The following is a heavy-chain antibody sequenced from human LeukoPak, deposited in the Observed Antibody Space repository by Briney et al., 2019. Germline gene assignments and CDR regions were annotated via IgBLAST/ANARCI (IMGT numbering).Heavy chain of an antibody. D-gene: IGHD5-24*01. V-gene: IGHV3-23*01. CDR3: AKDLGMEMAPSW. CDR1: GFSFSSYG. J-gene: IGHJ4*02. CDR2: ISGSGAST. Sequence: GGSLRLSCAASGFSFSSYGMSWVRQAPGKGLEWVSGISGSGASTYYADSMKGRFTIARDNSKNTLYLQMNSLRAEDTAVYYCAKDLGMEMAPSWWGQGTLVTVSS.